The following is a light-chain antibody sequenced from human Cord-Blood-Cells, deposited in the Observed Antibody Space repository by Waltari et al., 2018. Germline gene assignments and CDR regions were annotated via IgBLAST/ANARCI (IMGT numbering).Light chain of an antibody. V-gene: IGLV5-37*01. CDR1: SDITVGSYN. CDR3: MIWPSNAWV. CDR2: YYSDSDK. J-gene: IGLJ3*02. Sequence: QPVLTQPPSSSASPGESARLTSTLPSDITVGSYNIHWYQQKPGSPPRYLLYYYSDSDKGQGSGVPSRFSGSKDASANTGILLISGLQSEDEADYYCMIWPSNAWVFGGGTKLTVL.